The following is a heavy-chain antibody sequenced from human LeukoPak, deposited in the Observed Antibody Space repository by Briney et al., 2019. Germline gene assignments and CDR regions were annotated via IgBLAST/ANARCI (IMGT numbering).Heavy chain of an antibody. D-gene: IGHD3-10*02. CDR3: AELGITMIGGV. CDR1: GFTFSSNW. Sequence: PGGSLRLSCAASGFTFSSNWMSWVRQTPGKGLGCVSYISSSGSTIYYADSVKGRFTISRDNAKNSLYLQMNSLRAEDTAVYYCAELGITMIGGVWGKGTTVTISS. J-gene: IGHJ6*04. CDR2: ISSSGSTI. V-gene: IGHV3-48*04.